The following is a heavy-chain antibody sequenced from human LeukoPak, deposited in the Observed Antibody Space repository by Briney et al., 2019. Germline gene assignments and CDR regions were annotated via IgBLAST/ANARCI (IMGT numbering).Heavy chain of an antibody. D-gene: IGHD5-18*01. CDR2: IYYSGST. J-gene: IGHJ4*02. V-gene: IGHV4-59*01. CDR3: ARVVSYGPYEAAFYFDY. Sequence: SETQSLTCTVSGGSISSYYWSWIRQPPGKGLEWIGYIYYSGSTNYNPSLKSRVTISVDTSKNQFSLKLSSVTAADTAVYYCARVVSYGPYEAAFYFDYWGQGTLVTVSS. CDR1: GGSISSYY.